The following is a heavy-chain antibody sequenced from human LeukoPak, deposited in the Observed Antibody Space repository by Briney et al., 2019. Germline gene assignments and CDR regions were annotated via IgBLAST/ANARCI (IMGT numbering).Heavy chain of an antibody. CDR3: ARDHMYSSGWYPNWFDP. CDR1: GYTSTSYA. D-gene: IGHD6-19*01. J-gene: IGHJ5*02. V-gene: IGHV7-4-1*02. CDR2: INTNTGNP. Sequence: ASVKVSCKASGYTSTSYAMNWVRQAPGQGLEWMGWINTNTGNPTYAQGFTGRFVFSLDTSVSTAYLQISSLKAEDTAVYYCARDHMYSSGWYPNWFDPWGQGTLVTVSS.